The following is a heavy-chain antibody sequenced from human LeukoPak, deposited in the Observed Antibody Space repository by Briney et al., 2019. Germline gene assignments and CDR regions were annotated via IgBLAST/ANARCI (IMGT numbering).Heavy chain of an antibody. CDR1: GFTFSSYS. D-gene: IGHD3-22*01. CDR2: ISSSRSYI. Sequence: PGGSLRVSCAACGFTFSSYSMNWVRQAPGKGVEWVSYISSSRSYIYYADSVKGRFTISRDNVKNSLYLQMNSLRAEDTAVYYCARVYYDSSGYTHFDYWGQGTLVTVSS. J-gene: IGHJ4*02. CDR3: ARVYYDSSGYTHFDY. V-gene: IGHV3-21*01.